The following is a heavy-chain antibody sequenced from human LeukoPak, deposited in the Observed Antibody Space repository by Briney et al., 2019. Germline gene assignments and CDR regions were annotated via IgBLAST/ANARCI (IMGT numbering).Heavy chain of an antibody. V-gene: IGHV5-51*01. CDR2: IYPDDSDT. CDR3: ARMVDCSGGSCQYYFDY. CDR1: RYSFTTYW. D-gene: IGHD2-15*01. Sequence: GESLKISCKGSRYSFTTYWIGWVRQMPGKGLEWMGVIYPDDSDTRYSPSFQGQVTISAGKSISTAYLQWSSLKASDTAMYYCARMVDCSGGSCQYYFDYWGQGTLVTVSS. J-gene: IGHJ4*02.